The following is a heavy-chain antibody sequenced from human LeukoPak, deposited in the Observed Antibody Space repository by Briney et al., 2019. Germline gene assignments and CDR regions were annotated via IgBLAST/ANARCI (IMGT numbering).Heavy chain of an antibody. V-gene: IGHV3-23*01. J-gene: IGHJ4*02. Sequence: QSGGTLRLSCAVSGFSVSSYGMTWVRQAPGKGLEWVSAVGGSDTSTHYADSVKGRFTISRDHSKNTLYLQMYSLRADDTAVYYCARDLTHRRNYDNSGYQIVPAFWGQGTLVTVSS. CDR2: VGGSDTST. D-gene: IGHD3-22*01. CDR1: GFSVSSYG. CDR3: ARDLTHRRNYDNSGYQIVPAF.